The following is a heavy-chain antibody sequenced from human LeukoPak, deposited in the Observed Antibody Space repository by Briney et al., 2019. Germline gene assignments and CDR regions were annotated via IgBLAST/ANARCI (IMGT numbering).Heavy chain of an antibody. CDR3: ARQLSYGSFDY. Sequence: WVRQAPGKGLEWIGSIFYSGSTYHNPSLRSRVTISVDTSKNQFSLKLNSVTAADTAVYYCARQLSYGSFDYWGQGTLVTVSS. J-gene: IGHJ4*02. D-gene: IGHD3-16*01. V-gene: IGHV4-39*01. CDR2: IFYSGST.